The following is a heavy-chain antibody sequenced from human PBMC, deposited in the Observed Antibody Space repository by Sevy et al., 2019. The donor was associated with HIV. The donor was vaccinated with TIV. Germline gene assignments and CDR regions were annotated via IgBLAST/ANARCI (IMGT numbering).Heavy chain of an antibody. V-gene: IGHV4-59*08. CDR2: VYYTGGT. Sequence: SEILSLTCTVSGGSINSDHWNWIRQPPGKGLERIGYVYYTGGTNYNPSLKNRVTISVDRTKKQFSLKLTSVTAADTAVYYCARRNDFDIWGQGTMVTVSS. CDR3: ARRNDFDI. J-gene: IGHJ3*02. CDR1: GGSINSDH.